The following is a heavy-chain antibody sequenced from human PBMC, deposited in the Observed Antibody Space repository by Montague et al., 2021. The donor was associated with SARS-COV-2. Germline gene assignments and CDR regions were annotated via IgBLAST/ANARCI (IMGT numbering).Heavy chain of an antibody. CDR3: AKDPHYDFWSGYYFHY. Sequence: SLSLSWAASGFTFSNYAMSWVRQAPGKGLEWFSLIYSGGSSTYYADSVKGRFTISRDNSKNTLYLQMNSLRAEDTAVYYCAKDPHYDFWSGYYFHYWGQGTLVTVSS. CDR1: GFTFSNYA. J-gene: IGHJ4*02. D-gene: IGHD3-3*01. V-gene: IGHV3-23*03. CDR2: IYSGGSST.